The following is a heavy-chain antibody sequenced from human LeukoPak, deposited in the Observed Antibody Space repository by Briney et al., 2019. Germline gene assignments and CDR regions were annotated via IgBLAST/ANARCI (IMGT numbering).Heavy chain of an antibody. CDR1: GFTFSSYA. Sequence: GSLRLSCAASGFTFSSYAMSWVRQPPGKGLEWIGYIYNSGNTYYNPSLKSRVTISVDTSKNHFSLKVASVTAADTAVYYCGRHFPETGRDEQPLEYWGQGSLFTVSS. CDR3: GRHFPETGRDEQPLEY. CDR2: IYNSGNT. J-gene: IGHJ4*02. V-gene: IGHV4-59*08. D-gene: IGHD3-10*01.